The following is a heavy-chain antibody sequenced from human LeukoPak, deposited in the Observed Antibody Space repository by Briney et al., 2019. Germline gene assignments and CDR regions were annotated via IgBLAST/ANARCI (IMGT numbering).Heavy chain of an antibody. CDR2: INHSGST. V-gene: IGHV4-34*01. CDR3: VTYGSRTWYIFDH. D-gene: IGHD3-10*01. Sequence: PSETLSLTCAVYGGSFSGYYWSWIRQPPGKGLEWIGEINHSGSTNYNPSLKSRVTISVDTSKNQFSLKLSSVTAADTAMYYCVTYGSRTWYIFDHWGQGTLVTVSS. CDR1: GGSFSGYY. J-gene: IGHJ4*02.